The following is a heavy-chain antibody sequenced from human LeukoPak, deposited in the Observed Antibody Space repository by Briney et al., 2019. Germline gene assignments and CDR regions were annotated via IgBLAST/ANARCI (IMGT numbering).Heavy chain of an antibody. CDR2: ISSSSSYI. D-gene: IGHD4-23*01. CDR3: ARDKDGGNSALDY. V-gene: IGHV3-21*01. CDR1: GFTFSSYS. Sequence: GGSLRLSCAASGFTFSSYSMNWVRQAPGKGLEWVSSISSSSSYIYYADSVKGRFTISRDNAKNSLYLQMNSLRAEDTAVYYCARDKDGGNSALDYWGQGTLVTVSS. J-gene: IGHJ4*02.